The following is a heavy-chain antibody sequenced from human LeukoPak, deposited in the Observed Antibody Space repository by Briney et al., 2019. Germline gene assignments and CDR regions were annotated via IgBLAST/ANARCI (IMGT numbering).Heavy chain of an antibody. D-gene: IGHD5-24*01. CDR3: ARASALATPPFGY. CDR2: INIDGSTS. Sequence: GGSLRLSCAACGFTLSSYWTHSVRQAPGKGLVWVSRINIDGSTSNYADSVKGRFTISRDNAKNAVYLQMNSLRVEDTAVYYCARASALATPPFGYWGQGTLVTVSS. J-gene: IGHJ4*02. V-gene: IGHV3-74*01. CDR1: GFTLSSYW.